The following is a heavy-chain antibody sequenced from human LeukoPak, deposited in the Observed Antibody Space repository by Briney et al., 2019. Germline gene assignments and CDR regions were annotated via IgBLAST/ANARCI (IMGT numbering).Heavy chain of an antibody. Sequence: ASVKVSCKVSGYTLTELSMHWVRQAPGKGLEWMGGFDPEDGETIYARKFQGRVTMTEDTSTDTAYMELSSLRSEDTAVYYCATGWNDGYYYYGMDVWAKGPRSPSPQ. J-gene: IGHJ6*04. V-gene: IGHV1-24*01. CDR3: ATGWNDGYYYYGMDV. CDR2: FDPEDGET. CDR1: GYTLTELS. D-gene: IGHD1-1*01.